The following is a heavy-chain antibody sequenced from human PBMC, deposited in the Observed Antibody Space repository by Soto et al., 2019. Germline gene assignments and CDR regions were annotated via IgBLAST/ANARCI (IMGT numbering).Heavy chain of an antibody. CDR3: ARYRREAVSGYTLDN. D-gene: IGHD1-1*01. J-gene: IGHJ4*01. CDR2: VYNSGST. CDR1: GGSISSNY. Sequence: PSETLSLTCTVSGGSISSNYWNWIRQPPGKGLEWIGYVYNSGSTNYNPSLKSRVTISEDTSKSQFSLKVNSMTAADTAVYYCARYRREAVSGYTLDNWGPGMLVTVSS. V-gene: IGHV4-59*01.